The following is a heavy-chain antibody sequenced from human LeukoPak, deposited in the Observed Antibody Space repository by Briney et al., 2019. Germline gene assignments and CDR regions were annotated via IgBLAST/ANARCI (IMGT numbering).Heavy chain of an antibody. J-gene: IGHJ4*02. CDR2: ISGSGGST. D-gene: IGHD3-22*01. CDR1: GFTFSSYA. CDR3: ANSGYYDSGALRAPFEY. Sequence: GGSLRLSCAASGFTFSSYAMSWVRQAPGKGLEWVSAISGSGGSTYYADSVKGRFTISRDNSKNTLYLQMNSLRAEDTAVYYCANSGYYDSGALRAPFEYWGQGTLVTVSS. V-gene: IGHV3-23*01.